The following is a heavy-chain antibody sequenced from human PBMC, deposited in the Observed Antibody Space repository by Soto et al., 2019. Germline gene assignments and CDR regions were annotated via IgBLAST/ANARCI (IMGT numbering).Heavy chain of an antibody. D-gene: IGHD1-1*01. CDR1: GGTFSTYA. CDR2: IIPIFGTA. Sequence: QVQLVQSGAEVKKPGSSVMVSCKASGGTFSTYAISWVRQAPGQGLEWMGGIIPIFGTASYAQKFQGRGPMTADESTSTAYMELRSLTSEVTAVYYCARSLGLEYYYGMDVWGQGTTVTVSS. CDR3: ARSLGLEYYYGMDV. V-gene: IGHV1-69*12. J-gene: IGHJ6*02.